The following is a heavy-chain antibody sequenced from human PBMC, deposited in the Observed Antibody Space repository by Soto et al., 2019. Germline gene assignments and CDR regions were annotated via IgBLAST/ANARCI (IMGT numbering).Heavy chain of an antibody. J-gene: IGHJ5*01. CDR3: ARQRGRYITNLGSWRPDNWFDP. V-gene: IGHV1-3*04. CDR2: INTDSGQT. Sequence: VQLVQSGAEVKKPGASVTVSCKASGYTFTTYSVHWVRQAPGQSLEWMGWINTDSGQTKYAQKFQGRVIITRDTSATTVQMELSNLRSEDPAMYYCARQRGRYITNLGSWRPDNWFDPWGQGTLVTVSS. CDR1: GYTFTTYS. D-gene: IGHD3-9*01.